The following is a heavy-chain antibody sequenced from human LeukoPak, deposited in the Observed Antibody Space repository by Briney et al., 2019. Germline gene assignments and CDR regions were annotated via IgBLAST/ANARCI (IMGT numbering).Heavy chain of an antibody. J-gene: IGHJ4*02. CDR2: ISSNGDNT. CDR1: GFTFSTYV. CDR3: VRGTGY. Sequence: GRSLRLSCSVSGFTFSTYVMHWVRQAPGKGLEYVSAISSNGDNTYYADSVKGRFTISRDNSKNTLYLQMSSLRADDTAVYYCVRGTGYWGQGTLVTVSS. V-gene: IGHV3-64D*06.